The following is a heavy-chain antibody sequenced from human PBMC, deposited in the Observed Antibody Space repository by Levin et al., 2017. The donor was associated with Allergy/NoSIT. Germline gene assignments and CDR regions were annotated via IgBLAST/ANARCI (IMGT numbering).Heavy chain of an antibody. J-gene: IGHJ4*02. CDR1: GDSISSGGYY. V-gene: IGHV4-31*03. CDR2: IYYSGTT. CDR3: ARQRRWGDYGDFDY. D-gene: IGHD4-17*01. Sequence: LRLSCTVSGDSISSGGYYWSWIRQHPEMGLEWIGYIYYSGTTQYNPSLKSRVTIAVDTSKNQYSLRLNSVTAADTAVYYCARQRRWGDYGDFDYWGRGTRVAVSS.